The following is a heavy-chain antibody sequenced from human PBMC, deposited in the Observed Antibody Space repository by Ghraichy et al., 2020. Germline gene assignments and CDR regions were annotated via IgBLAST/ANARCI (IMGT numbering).Heavy chain of an antibody. Sequence: SETLSLTCAVSGGSISSSNWWSWVRQPPGKGLEWIGEIYHSGSTNYNPSLKSRVTISVDKSKNQFSLKLSSVTAADTAVYYCARDLIADSSGWYGFRHGPGYYYGMDVWGQGTTVTVSS. J-gene: IGHJ6*02. V-gene: IGHV4-4*02. D-gene: IGHD6-19*01. CDR2: IYHSGST. CDR3: ARDLIADSSGWYGFRHGPGYYYGMDV. CDR1: GGSISSSNW.